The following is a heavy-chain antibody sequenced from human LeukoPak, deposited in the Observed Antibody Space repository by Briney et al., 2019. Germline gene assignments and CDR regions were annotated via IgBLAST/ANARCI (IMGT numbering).Heavy chain of an antibody. CDR3: ARDARVVLDY. J-gene: IGHJ4*02. Sequence: VWSLRLSFASSIFTFISYLMSWVRQAPGKGVEWVANIQQDGSEKYYADSVKGRFTISRDNAKNSLYLQMNSLRAEDTAVYYCARDARVVLDYWGQGTLVTVSS. V-gene: IGHV3-7*01. CDR2: IQQDGSEK. CDR1: IFTFISYL. D-gene: IGHD2-2*01.